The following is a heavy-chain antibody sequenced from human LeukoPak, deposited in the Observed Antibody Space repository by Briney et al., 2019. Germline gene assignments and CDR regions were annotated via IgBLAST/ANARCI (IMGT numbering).Heavy chain of an antibody. V-gene: IGHV1-46*01. CDR2: INPSGSST. CDR3: ARGGATVTTYPHYYYGMDV. CDR1: GYTFTNYY. Sequence: GASVKVSCKAPGYTFTNYYIHWVRQAPGQGLEWMGIINPSGSSTSYAQKFQGRVTMTRDTSTSTVYMELSSLRSDDTAVYYCARGGATVTTYPHYYYGMDVWGQGTTVTVSS. J-gene: IGHJ6*02. D-gene: IGHD4-11*01.